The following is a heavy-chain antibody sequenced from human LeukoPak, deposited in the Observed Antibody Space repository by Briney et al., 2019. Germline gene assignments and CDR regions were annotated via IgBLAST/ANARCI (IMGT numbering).Heavy chain of an antibody. Sequence: SQTLSLTCAISGDSVSSNSAAWTWIRQSPSRGLEWLGRIYYRSKWYNDYAVSVKSRITMSPDTSKNQFSLHLNSVTPEDTAVYYCARDLHDASAVVITRSDPWGHGTLVTVSS. V-gene: IGHV6-1*01. CDR3: ARDLHDASAVVITRSDP. D-gene: IGHD3-22*01. CDR2: IYYRSKWYN. CDR1: GDSVSSNSAA. J-gene: IGHJ5*02.